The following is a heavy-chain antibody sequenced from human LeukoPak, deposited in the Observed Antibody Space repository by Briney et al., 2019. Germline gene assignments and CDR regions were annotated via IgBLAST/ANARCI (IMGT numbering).Heavy chain of an antibody. CDR3: ARDQDGYSSSWYHKGNWFDP. CDR2: IYSGGST. D-gene: IGHD6-13*01. CDR1: GFTVSSNY. V-gene: IGHV3-66*01. J-gene: IGHJ5*02. Sequence: GGSLRLSCAASGFTVSSNYMSWVRQAPGKGLEWVSVIYSGGSTYYADSVKGRFTISRDNSKNTLYLQMNSLRAEDTAVYYCARDQDGYSSSWYHKGNWFDPWGQGTLVTVSS.